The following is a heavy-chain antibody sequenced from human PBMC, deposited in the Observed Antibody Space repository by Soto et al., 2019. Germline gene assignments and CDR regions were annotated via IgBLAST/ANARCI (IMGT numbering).Heavy chain of an antibody. CDR1: GFKAHQYA. Sequence: EVQLVESGGGLVQPGRSLRLSCTVSGFKAHQYAMHWVRQAPGKGLEWVSGIYRDGGGTGYADSVKGRFTVSRDNVKNSLSQQMNSLRSDDTALYYCIKDDNPGGAGYWGQGILVTVSS. V-gene: IGHV3-9*02. J-gene: IGHJ4*02. CDR3: IKDDNPGGAGY. D-gene: IGHD3-10*01. CDR2: IYRDGGGT.